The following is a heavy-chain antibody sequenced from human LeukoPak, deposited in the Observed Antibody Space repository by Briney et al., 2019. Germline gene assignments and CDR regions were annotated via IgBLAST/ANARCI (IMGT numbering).Heavy chain of an antibody. CDR2: ICYTGST. J-gene: IGHJ6*02. CDR3: ARVSPMQYYYGMDV. Sequence: PSETLSLTCTVSVCSIIRGGYYWSWIRQCPGKGLEWIGNICYTGSTYYTPSLKSRVTISIDTANNQFSLKLTSVTAADTAVYYCARVSPMQYYYGMDVWGQGTTVTVSS. D-gene: IGHD2-2*01. CDR1: VCSIIRGGYY. V-gene: IGHV4-31*03.